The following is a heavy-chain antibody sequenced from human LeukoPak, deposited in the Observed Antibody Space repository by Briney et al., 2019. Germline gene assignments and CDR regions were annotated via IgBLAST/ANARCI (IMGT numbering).Heavy chain of an antibody. V-gene: IGHV4-59*12. CDR3: ARGRDSYGFDP. Sequence: PSETLSLTCTVSGGSISSYYWSWIRQPPGKGLEWIGYIYYSGSTNYNPSLKSRVTISVDTSKNQFSLKLSSVTAADTAVYYCARGRDSYGFDPWGQGTLVTVSS. CDR1: GGSISSYY. D-gene: IGHD5-18*01. J-gene: IGHJ5*02. CDR2: IYYSGST.